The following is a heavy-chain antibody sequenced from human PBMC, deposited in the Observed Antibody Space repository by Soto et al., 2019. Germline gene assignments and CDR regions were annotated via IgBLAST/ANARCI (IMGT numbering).Heavy chain of an antibody. CDR1: GYTFTDYY. D-gene: IGHD3-3*01. CDR2: INPNSGGT. V-gene: IGHV1-2*02. J-gene: IGHJ3*02. CDR3: ARSXPNYDFSNDLTSLDTFDI. Sequence: ASVKVSCKASGYTFTDYYMHWVRQAPGQGLEWLGWINPNSGGTNYAQRFQGSVTMTRDTSISTAYMELSRLRSDDSAVYYCARSXPNYDFSNDLTSLDTFDIWGQGTMVTVSS.